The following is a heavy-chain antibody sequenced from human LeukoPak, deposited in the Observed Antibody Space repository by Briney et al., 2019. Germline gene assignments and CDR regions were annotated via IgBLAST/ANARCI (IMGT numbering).Heavy chain of an antibody. CDR3: ARDLIGYSSGTNWFDP. CDR2: ISAYNGNT. Sequence: ASVKVSSKASGYTFTSYGISWVRQAPGQGLEWMGWISAYNGNTNYAQKLQGRVTMTTDTSTSTAYMELRSLRSDDTAVYYCARDLIGYSSGTNWFDPWGQGTLVTVSS. CDR1: GYTFTSYG. V-gene: IGHV1-18*01. J-gene: IGHJ5*02. D-gene: IGHD6-19*01.